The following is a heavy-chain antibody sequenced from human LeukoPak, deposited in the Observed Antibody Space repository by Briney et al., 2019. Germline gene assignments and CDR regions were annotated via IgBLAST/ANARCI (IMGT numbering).Heavy chain of an antibody. D-gene: IGHD1-26*01. CDR2: ISSDGGNE. J-gene: IGHJ5*02. Sequence: PGGSLRLSCAASGFTFTSYGMHWVRQAPGKGLEWVALISSDGGNENYADSVRGRFTISRDNSKNTLYLQMNSLSSEDTAVYYCAGYYTVPKWEAWFDPWGQGTLVTVSS. CDR3: AGYYTVPKWEAWFDP. CDR1: GFTFTSYG. V-gene: IGHV3-30*03.